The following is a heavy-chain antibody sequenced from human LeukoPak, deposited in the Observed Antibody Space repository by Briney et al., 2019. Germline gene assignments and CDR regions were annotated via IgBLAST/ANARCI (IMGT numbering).Heavy chain of an antibody. Sequence: GEALKISCKGSGYSFTSYWIGWVRQMPGKGLEWMGIIYPGDSDTRYSPSFQGQVTISADKSISTAYLQWSSLKASDTAMYYCARHFLRGAVAVSGNWFDPWGQGTLVTVSS. CDR2: IYPGDSDT. J-gene: IGHJ5*02. V-gene: IGHV5-51*01. CDR3: ARHFLRGAVAVSGNWFDP. CDR1: GYSFTSYW. D-gene: IGHD6-19*01.